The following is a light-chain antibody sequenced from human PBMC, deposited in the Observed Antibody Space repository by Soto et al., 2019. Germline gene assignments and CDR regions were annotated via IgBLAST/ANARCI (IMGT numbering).Light chain of an antibody. J-gene: IGKJ1*01. CDR2: DAS. Sequence: EIVLTQSPATLSLSPGERATLSSRASQSVSSYLAWYQQKPGQAPRLLIYDASNRATAIPARFSGSGSGTDFTLTISSLEPEDFAGYYCQQRSNWPPTFGQGTKVEIK. V-gene: IGKV3-11*01. CDR3: QQRSNWPPT. CDR1: QSVSSY.